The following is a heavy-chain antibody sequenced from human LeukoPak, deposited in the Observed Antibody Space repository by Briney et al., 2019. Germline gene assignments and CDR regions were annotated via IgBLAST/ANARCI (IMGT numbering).Heavy chain of an antibody. CDR1: GDTFTNYD. CDR3: VTWVQLTYYYYGMGV. V-gene: IGHV1-8*01. Sequence: AAVQVSFKSSGDTFTNYDINWVRQPTGQGLEWVGWMNPNSGNTGYAEKFQGRVTMTRNTSISTAYMELSSLRSEDTAVYYCVTWVQLTYYYYGMGVWGQGTTVTVSS. D-gene: IGHD3-10*01. CDR2: MNPNSGNT. J-gene: IGHJ6*02.